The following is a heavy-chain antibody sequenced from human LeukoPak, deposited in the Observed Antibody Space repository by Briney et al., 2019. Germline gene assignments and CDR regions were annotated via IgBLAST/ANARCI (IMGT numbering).Heavy chain of an antibody. CDR3: ARGNILTGYCFDF. CDR2: IHYTGAT. Sequence: ASETLSLTCAVYGGSITGYYWSWIRQTPGRGLEWVGEIHYTGATSYNPPLKSRATISTDTSKNQFSLRLSSVTAADTAVYYCARGNILTGYCFDFWGQGALVTVSS. V-gene: IGHV4-34*01. CDR1: GGSITGYY. D-gene: IGHD3-9*01. J-gene: IGHJ4*02.